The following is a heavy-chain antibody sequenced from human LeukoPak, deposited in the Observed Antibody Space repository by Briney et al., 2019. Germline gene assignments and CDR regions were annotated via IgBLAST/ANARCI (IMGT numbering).Heavy chain of an antibody. CDR2: IYYSGGT. V-gene: IGHV4-4*02. CDR1: GGSISSGDW. J-gene: IGHJ4*02. Sequence: SETLSLTCAVSGGSISSGDWWIWVRQPPGKGLEWIGEIYYSGGTNYNPSLKSRVTISVDTSKNQFSLKLSSVTAADTAVYYCARRRYFDYWGQGTLITVSS. CDR3: ARRRYFDY.